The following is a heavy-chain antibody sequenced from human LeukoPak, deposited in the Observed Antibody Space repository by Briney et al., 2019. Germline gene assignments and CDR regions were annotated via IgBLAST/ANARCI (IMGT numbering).Heavy chain of an antibody. J-gene: IGHJ4*02. V-gene: IGHV4-59*01. Sequence: SETLSLTCTVSGGSISSYYWSWVRQPPGKGLEWIGYIYYSGSTSYNPSLKSRVTISVDTSKNQFSLKLSSVTAADTAVYYCARDRRWSFFSAWGQGTLVTVSS. CDR1: GGSISSYY. CDR2: IYYSGST. CDR3: ARDRRWSFFSA.